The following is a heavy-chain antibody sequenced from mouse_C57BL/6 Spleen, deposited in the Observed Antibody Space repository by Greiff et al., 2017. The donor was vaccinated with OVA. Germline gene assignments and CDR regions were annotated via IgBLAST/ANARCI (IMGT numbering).Heavy chain of an antibody. V-gene: IGHV10-1*01. CDR1: GFSFNTYA. CDR2: IRSKSNNYAT. CDR3: VRHVADGYHAYYAMDY. J-gene: IGHJ4*01. D-gene: IGHD2-3*01. Sequence: EVKLVESGGGLVQPKGSLKLSCAASGFSFNTYAMNWVRQAPGKGLEWVARIRSKSNNYATYYADSVKDRFTISRDDSESMLYLQMNNLKTEDTAMYYCVRHVADGYHAYYAMDYWGQGTSVTVSS.